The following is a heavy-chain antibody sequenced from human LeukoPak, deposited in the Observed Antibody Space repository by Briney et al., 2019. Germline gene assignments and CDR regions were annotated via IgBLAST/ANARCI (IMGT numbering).Heavy chain of an antibody. Sequence: SGGSLRLSCAASGFTFSSYAMSWVRQAPGKGLEWVSAISGSGGSTYYADSVKGRFTISRDNSKNTLYLQMNSLRAEGTAVYYCAKEAAFGYSSSWYYFDYWGQGTLVTVSS. D-gene: IGHD6-13*01. J-gene: IGHJ4*02. CDR3: AKEAAFGYSSSWYYFDY. V-gene: IGHV3-23*01. CDR1: GFTFSSYA. CDR2: ISGSGGST.